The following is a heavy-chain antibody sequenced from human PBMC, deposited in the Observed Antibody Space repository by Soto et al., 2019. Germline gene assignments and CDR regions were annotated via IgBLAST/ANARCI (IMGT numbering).Heavy chain of an antibody. D-gene: IGHD3-9*01. CDR1: GYTFTSYG. J-gene: IGHJ5*02. Sequence: ASVKVSCKASGYTFTSYGISWVRQAPGQGLEWMGWISAYSSNTNYAQKLQGRLTMTTDTSTSTAYMELRSLRSDDTAVYYCARDADILTGYYTSGWFDPWGQGTLVTVSS. CDR3: ARDADILTGYYTSGWFDP. CDR2: ISAYSSNT. V-gene: IGHV1-18*01.